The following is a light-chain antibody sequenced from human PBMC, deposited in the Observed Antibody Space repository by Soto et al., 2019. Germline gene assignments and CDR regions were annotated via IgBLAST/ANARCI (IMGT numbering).Light chain of an antibody. CDR2: QVS. Sequence: VVMTPSPLSLPVTLGQPASISCRSSQSLIHSDGNTYLTWFQQRPGQSPRRVIYQVSDRDSGVPDRFSGNGSGTDFTLKISRVEAEDVGVYYCMQGTHWPWTFGQGTEGEIK. V-gene: IGKV2-30*02. CDR1: QSLIHSDGNTY. J-gene: IGKJ1*01. CDR3: MQGTHWPWT.